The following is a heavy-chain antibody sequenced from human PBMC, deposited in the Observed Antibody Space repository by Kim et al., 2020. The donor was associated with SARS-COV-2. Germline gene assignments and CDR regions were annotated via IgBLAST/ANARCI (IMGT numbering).Heavy chain of an antibody. CDR1: GDSVSSNSAA. Sequence: SQTLSLTCAISGDSVSSNSAAWKWIRQSPARCLEWMGRPYYRSKWYSEYAPSVRSRITINADTSKNQFSLQLNSVTPEDTAVYYCAGGTFTNGFKGWGQGTLVTVSS. CDR2: PYYRSKWYS. CDR3: AGGTFTNGFKG. J-gene: IGHJ4*02. D-gene: IGHD2-8*01. V-gene: IGHV6-1*01.